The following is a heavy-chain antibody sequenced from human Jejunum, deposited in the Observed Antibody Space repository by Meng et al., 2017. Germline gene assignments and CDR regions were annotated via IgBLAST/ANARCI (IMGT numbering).Heavy chain of an antibody. CDR1: GFTFHNYW. CDR3: TRDQGYDVLTGYSHFDY. D-gene: IGHD3-9*01. CDR2: IKGNGDEK. J-gene: IGHJ4*02. V-gene: IGHV3-7*01. Sequence: GGSLRLSCAASGFTFHNYWMAWVRQAPGKGLEWVANIKGNGDEKTYVGSVKGRFTISRDNAKSSLYLQMNSLRAEDAAVYYCTRDQGYDVLTGYSHFDYWGQGTLVTSPQ.